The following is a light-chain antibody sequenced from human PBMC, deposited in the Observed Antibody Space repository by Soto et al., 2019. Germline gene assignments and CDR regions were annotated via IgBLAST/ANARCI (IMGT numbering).Light chain of an antibody. V-gene: IGKV1-39*01. Sequence: DIQMTQSPSSLSASVGDRVTITCRASQSISSYLNWYQQKPGKAPKLLIYAASSLQSGVRSRFSGSGSGTDFTLTISSLQPEDFATYYGQQSYSAPWTFGQGTKVEIK. CDR2: AAS. CDR3: QQSYSAPWT. CDR1: QSISSY. J-gene: IGKJ1*01.